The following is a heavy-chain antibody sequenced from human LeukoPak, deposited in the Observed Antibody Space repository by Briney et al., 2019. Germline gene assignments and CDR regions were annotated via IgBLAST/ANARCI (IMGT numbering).Heavy chain of an antibody. CDR3: ATVLHYTSCYRD. CDR2: FDPEDGET. D-gene: IGHD2-2*01. V-gene: IGHV1-24*01. Sequence: ASVKVSCKVSGYTLTELSMHWVRQAPGKGLEWMGGFDPEDGETIYAQKSQGRVTMTEDTSTDTAYMELSSLRSEDTAVYYCATVLHYTSCYRDWGQGTLVTVSS. J-gene: IGHJ4*02. CDR1: GYTLTELS.